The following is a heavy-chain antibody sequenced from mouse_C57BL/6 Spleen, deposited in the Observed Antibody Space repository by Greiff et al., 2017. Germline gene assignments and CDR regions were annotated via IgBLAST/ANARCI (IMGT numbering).Heavy chain of an antibody. D-gene: IGHD1-1*01. CDR1: GYTFTSYW. V-gene: IGHV1-64*01. J-gene: IGHJ2*01. CDR3: ARELRQYYFDY. Sequence: QVQLKQPGAELVKPGASVKLSCKASGYTFTSYWMHWVKQRPGQGLEWIGMIHPNSGSTNYNEKFKSKATLTVDKSSSTAYMQLSSLTSEDSAVYYCARELRQYYFDYGGQGTTLTVSS. CDR2: IHPNSGST.